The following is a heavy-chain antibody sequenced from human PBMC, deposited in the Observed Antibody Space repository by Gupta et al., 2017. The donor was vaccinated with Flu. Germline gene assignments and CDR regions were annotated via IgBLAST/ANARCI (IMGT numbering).Heavy chain of an antibody. CDR2: IAADDSVK. V-gene: IGHV3-7*01. CDR1: GFTFSSYW. CDR3: VRNRGWQQFDY. Sequence: EEQLVDPGCVLGQPGGSLRLSCASSGFTFSSYWMDWDRQAPGKGLEWVANIAADDSVKNYADSVKGRFTISRDDAKNSLYLQMNSLRAEDTAVYYCVRNRGWQQFDYWGQGALVTVSS. J-gene: IGHJ4*02. D-gene: IGHD5-24*01.